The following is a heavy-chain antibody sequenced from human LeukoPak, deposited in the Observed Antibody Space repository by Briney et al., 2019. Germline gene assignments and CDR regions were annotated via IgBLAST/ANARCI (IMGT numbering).Heavy chain of an antibody. CDR2: MKPNSGNT. CDR1: GYTFPRFD. J-gene: IGHJ6*02. D-gene: IGHD6-19*01. V-gene: IGHV1-8*01. CDR3: ASGYSSGWNFGYYYGMDV. Sequence: ASVKVSRKGFGYTFPRFDINWVRQATGQGVEWVGWMKPNSGNTGYAQKFQGRVTMTRNTSISTAYMELSSLRSEDTAVYYCASGYSSGWNFGYYYGMDVWGQGTTVTVSS.